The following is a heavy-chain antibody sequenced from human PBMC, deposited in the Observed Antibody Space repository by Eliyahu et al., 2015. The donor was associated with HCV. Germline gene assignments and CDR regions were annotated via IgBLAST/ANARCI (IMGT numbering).Heavy chain of an antibody. D-gene: IGHD3-3*01. V-gene: IGHV3-23*01. CDR2: ISGSGGGT. Sequence: EVQLLESGGGLVQPGGSPRLSCVASGFTFXNXAMXWVRQAPGKGLEWVSTISGSGGGTYYADSVKGRFTISRDNSKNTVYLQVNSPRAEDTALYYCARVPPRATFGVVRETTNYLDYWGQGTLVIVSS. CDR1: GFTFXNXA. J-gene: IGHJ4*02. CDR3: ARVPPRATFGVVRETTNYLDY.